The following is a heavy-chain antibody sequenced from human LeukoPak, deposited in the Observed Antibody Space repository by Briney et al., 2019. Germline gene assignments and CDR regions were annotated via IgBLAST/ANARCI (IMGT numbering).Heavy chain of an antibody. Sequence: GGSLRLSCAASGFTFSSYWMSWVRQAPGKGLEWVANIKQDGSEKYYVDSVKGRFTISRDNAKNSLYLQMTSLRAEDTAVYYCAKWVGPWDTAMAPFDYWGQGTLVTVSS. CDR2: IKQDGSEK. J-gene: IGHJ4*02. D-gene: IGHD5-18*01. CDR3: AKWVGPWDTAMAPFDY. V-gene: IGHV3-7*01. CDR1: GFTFSSYW.